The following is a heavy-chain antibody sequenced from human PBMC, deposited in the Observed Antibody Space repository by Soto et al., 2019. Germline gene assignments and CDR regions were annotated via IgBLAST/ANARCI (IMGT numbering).Heavy chain of an antibody. CDR3: ASAVAGEYYFDY. D-gene: IGHD6-19*01. J-gene: IGHJ4*02. Sequence: GASVKVSCKASGGTFSSYAISWVRQAPGQGLEWMGGIIPIFGTANYAQKFQGRVTITADESTSTAYMELSSLRSEDTAVYYCASAVAGEYYFDYWGQGTLVTV. CDR1: GGTFSSYA. CDR2: IIPIFGTA. V-gene: IGHV1-69*13.